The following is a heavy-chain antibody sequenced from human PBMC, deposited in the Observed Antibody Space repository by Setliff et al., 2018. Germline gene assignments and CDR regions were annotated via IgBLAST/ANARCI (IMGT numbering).Heavy chain of an antibody. CDR3: ARLGATVNRGYFDF. CDR2: IYYTGSA. CDR1: GASIRSSSYY. D-gene: IGHD1-26*01. J-gene: IGHJ4*02. Sequence: SETLSLTCTVSGASIRSSSYYWGWIRQPPGKGLEWIGSIYYTGSADYNPSLKSRVTLSVDTSKNQFSLNLSSVTAADTAVYYCARLGATVNRGYFDFWGQGTLVTVSS. V-gene: IGHV4-39*01.